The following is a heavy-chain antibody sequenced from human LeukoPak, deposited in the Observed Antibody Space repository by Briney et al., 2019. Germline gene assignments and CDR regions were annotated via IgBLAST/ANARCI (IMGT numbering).Heavy chain of an antibody. CDR3: ASSSSWYNYFGY. CDR2: VSGSGGST. D-gene: IGHD6-13*01. V-gene: IGHV3-23*01. CDR1: GFTFSSYA. J-gene: IGHJ4*02. Sequence: GGSLRLSCAASGFTFSSYAMSWVRQAPGKGLEWVSAVSGSGGSTYYADSVKGRFTISRGNSKNTLYLQMNSLRADDTAVYYCASSSSWYNYFGYWGQGTLVTVSS.